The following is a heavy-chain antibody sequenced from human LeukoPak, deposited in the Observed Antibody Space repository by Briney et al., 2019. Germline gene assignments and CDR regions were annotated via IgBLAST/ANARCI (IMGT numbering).Heavy chain of an antibody. D-gene: IGHD2-2*01. J-gene: IGHJ3*02. Sequence: GGSLRLSCAASGFTFSSYAMSWVRQAPGKGLEWVSAISGSGGSTYYADSVKGRFTISRDNSKNTLYLQMNSLRAEDTAVYYCAKDSPSPRDIVVVPAAGNIWGQGIMVTVSS. CDR3: AKDSPSPRDIVVVPAAGNI. CDR1: GFTFSSYA. CDR2: ISGSGGST. V-gene: IGHV3-23*01.